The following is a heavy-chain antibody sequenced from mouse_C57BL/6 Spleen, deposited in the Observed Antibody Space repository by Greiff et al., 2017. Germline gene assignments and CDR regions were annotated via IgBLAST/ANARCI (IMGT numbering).Heavy chain of an antibody. V-gene: IGHV1-50*01. J-gene: IGHJ4*01. CDR1: GYTFTSYW. Sequence: QVQLQQPGAELVKPGASVKLSCKASGYTFTSYWMQWVKQRPGQGLEWIGELDPSDSYTNYNQKFTGKATLPVATSSSTAYMQLSSLTSEDSAVYYCARRGSPYGSRFAMDYWGQGTSVTVSS. CDR3: ARRGSPYGSRFAMDY. D-gene: IGHD1-1*01. CDR2: LDPSDSYT.